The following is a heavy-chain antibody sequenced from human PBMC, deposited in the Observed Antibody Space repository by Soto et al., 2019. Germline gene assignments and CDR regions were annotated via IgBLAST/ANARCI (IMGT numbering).Heavy chain of an antibody. Sequence: GWSLRLSCAASGFTFSSYAMHWVRQAPGKGLEYVSSISSNGGSTYYANSVKGRFTISRDNSKNTLYLQMGSLRAEDMAVYYCARGSCLQPEYYYYMDVWGKGTTVTVSS. CDR3: ARGSCLQPEYYYYMDV. V-gene: IGHV3-64*01. CDR2: ISSNGGST. J-gene: IGHJ6*03. CDR1: GFTFSSYA. D-gene: IGHD3-16*01.